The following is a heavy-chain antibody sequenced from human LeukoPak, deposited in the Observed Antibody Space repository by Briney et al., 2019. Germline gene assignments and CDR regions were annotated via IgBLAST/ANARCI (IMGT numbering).Heavy chain of an antibody. D-gene: IGHD3-22*01. V-gene: IGHV3-11*04. CDR1: GLTFSDYY. CDR3: ARDHLEYYDSSGYTRFDY. CDR2: IISSGRHI. J-gene: IGHJ4*02. Sequence: PGGCLRLSCSASGLTFSDYYGAWIRRAPGRGVGWVSYIISSGRHIYYADSVKGRFTVSRNDANNSLYLQMNSLGAEETTVYYCARDHLEYYDSSGYTRFDYWGQGTLVTVSP.